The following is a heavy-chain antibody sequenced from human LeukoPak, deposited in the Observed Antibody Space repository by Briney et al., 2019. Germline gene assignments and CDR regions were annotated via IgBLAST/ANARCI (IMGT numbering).Heavy chain of an antibody. J-gene: IGHJ3*02. CDR1: GFAFRSYA. CDR3: ARDHRGYEAFDI. V-gene: IGHV3-7*01. D-gene: IGHD5-12*01. CDR2: IKQDGSEK. Sequence: GGSLRLSCAASGFAFRSYAMTWVRQAPGKGLEWVANIKQDGSEKYYVDSVKGRFTISRDNAKNSLYLQMNSLRAEDTAVYYCARDHRGYEAFDIWGQGTMVTVSS.